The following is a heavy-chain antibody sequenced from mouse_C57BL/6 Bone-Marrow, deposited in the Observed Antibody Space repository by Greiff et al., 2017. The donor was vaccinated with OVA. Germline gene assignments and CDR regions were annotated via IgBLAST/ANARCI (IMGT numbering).Heavy chain of an antibody. CDR1: GYAFSSYW. D-gene: IGHD2-3*01. CDR2: IYPGDGDT. Sequence: VQRVESGAELVKPGASVKISCKASGYAFSSYWMNWVKQRPGQGLEWIGQIYPGDGDTNYNGKFKGKATLTADKSSSTAYMQLSSLTSEDSAVYFGARRRGWLLRGWYFDVWGTGTTVTVSA. J-gene: IGHJ1*03. V-gene: IGHV1-80*01. CDR3: ARRRGWLLRGWYFDV.